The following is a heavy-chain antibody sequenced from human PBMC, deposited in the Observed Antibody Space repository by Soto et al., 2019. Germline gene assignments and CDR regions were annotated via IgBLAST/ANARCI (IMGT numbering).Heavy chain of an antibody. CDR3: ARKKIPGLFDF. V-gene: IGHV4-34*01. CDR2: INHSGST. Sequence: SETLSLTCAVYGGSFSGYYWTWIRQPPGTGLEWIGEINHSGSTNYNPSLKSRVTISVDTSKNQFSLKLTSVTAADTAVYYCARKKIPGLFDFWGQGTRVTVSS. J-gene: IGHJ4*02. CDR1: GGSFSGYY.